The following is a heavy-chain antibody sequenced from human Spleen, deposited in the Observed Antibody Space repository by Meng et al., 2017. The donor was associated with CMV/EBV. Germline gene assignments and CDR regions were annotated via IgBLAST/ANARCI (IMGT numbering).Heavy chain of an antibody. D-gene: IGHD3-10*01. CDR2: IYWDDDK. Sequence: QITLKEACPTLVKPTPTLTLTCTFSGFSLSTSGVGVGWIRQPPGKALEWLALIYWDDDKRYSPSLKSRLTITKDTSKNQVVLTMTNMDPVDTATYYCAHTSMVRGVILNLFDYWGQGTLVTVSS. CDR3: AHTSMVRGVILNLFDY. J-gene: IGHJ4*02. CDR1: GFSLSTSGVG. V-gene: IGHV2-5*02.